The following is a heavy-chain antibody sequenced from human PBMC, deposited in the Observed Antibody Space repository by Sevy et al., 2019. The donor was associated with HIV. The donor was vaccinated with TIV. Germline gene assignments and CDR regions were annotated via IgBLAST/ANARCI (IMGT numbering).Heavy chain of an antibody. CDR1: GFTFNNAW. V-gene: IGHV3-15*01. CDR3: TTPVARYAFDN. D-gene: IGHD6-19*01. J-gene: IGHJ3*02. Sequence: EGSLRLSCTASGFTFNNAWMSWVRQAPGKGLEWVARIKRKTDGATTDYAAPVRGRFTISRDDSKNILYLQMNSLKTEDTARYYCTTPVARYAFDNWGQGTMVTVSS. CDR2: IKRKTDGATT.